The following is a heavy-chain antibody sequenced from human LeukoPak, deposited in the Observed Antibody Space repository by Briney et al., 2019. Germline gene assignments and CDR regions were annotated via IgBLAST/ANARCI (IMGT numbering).Heavy chain of an antibody. CDR3: TRASRYTSGWPFDY. CDR2: ISSNGNST. D-gene: IGHD6-19*01. J-gene: IGHJ4*02. V-gene: IGHV3-64*01. CDR1: GFTFSTYA. Sequence: GGSLRLSCAASGFTFSTYAMHWVRQAPGKRLEYVSAISSNGNSTYYANSVKGRFTISRHNSKNTLYLQMGSLRAEDMAVYYCTRASRYTSGWPFDYWGQGILVTVSS.